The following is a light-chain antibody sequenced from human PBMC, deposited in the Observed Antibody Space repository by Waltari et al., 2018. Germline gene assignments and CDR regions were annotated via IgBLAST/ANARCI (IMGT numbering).Light chain of an antibody. V-gene: IGKV4-1*01. CDR1: QSVLYSSNNKNQ. CDR3: QQYYSHPLT. Sequence: DIVMTQSPDSLAVSLGERATLNRKSSQSVLYSSNNKNQLAWYQQKPGQPPKLLIYWASTRESGVPDRFSGSGSGTDFTLTISSLQAEDVAVYYCQQYYSHPLTFGPGTKVDIK. J-gene: IGKJ3*01. CDR2: WAS.